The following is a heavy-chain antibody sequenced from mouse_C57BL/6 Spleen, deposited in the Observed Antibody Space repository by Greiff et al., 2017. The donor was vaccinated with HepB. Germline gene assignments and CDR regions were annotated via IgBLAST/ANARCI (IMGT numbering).Heavy chain of an antibody. CDR1: GYTFTSYW. CDR2: IHPSDSDT. D-gene: IGHD2-12*01. CDR3: AVIYSNDRFAY. Sequence: VQLQQPGAELVKPGASVKVSCKASGYTFTSYWMHWVKQRPGQGLEWIGRIHPSDSDTNYNQKFKGKATLTVDKSSSTAYMQLSSLTSADSAVYDCAVIYSNDRFAYWGQGTLVTVSA. V-gene: IGHV1-74*01. J-gene: IGHJ3*01.